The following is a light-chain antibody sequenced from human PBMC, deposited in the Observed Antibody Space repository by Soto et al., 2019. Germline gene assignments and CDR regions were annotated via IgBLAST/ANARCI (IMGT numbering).Light chain of an antibody. V-gene: IGKV3D-20*01. Sequence: EIVLTQSPATLSLSPGERATLSCGASQTISNNFLAWYQQRPGLAPRLLIYDASNRAAGIPDRSSGSGSGTDFTLTISRLEPEEFAVYYCQQFDKLITFGGGTKVEI. J-gene: IGKJ4*01. CDR1: QTISNNF. CDR2: DAS. CDR3: QQFDKLIT.